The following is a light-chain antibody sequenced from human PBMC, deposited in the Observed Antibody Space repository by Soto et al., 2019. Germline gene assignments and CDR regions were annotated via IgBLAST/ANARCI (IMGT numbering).Light chain of an antibody. J-gene: IGKJ1*01. CDR3: QHYGRAPWT. Sequence: EIVMTQSPATLSVSPGERATLSCRASQSVSSNLAWYQQKPGQAPRLLIYGASTRATGISDRFSARGSGTDFTLTINRLEPEDFAVYYCQHYGRAPWTFGQGTKVDIK. CDR2: GAS. CDR1: QSVSSN. V-gene: IGKV3D-15*01.